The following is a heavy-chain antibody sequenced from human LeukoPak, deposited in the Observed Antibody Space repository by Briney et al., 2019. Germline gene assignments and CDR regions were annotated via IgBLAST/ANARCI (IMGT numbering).Heavy chain of an antibody. CDR1: DGSISRFD. J-gene: IGHJ4*02. CDR3: ARDGVAAAVKLDY. CDR2: ITSSGNT. Sequence: SETLSHTCTVSDGSISRFDWTWMRQPPGEGLEWIGLITSSGNTNSKPSLKSRVTISVDTSKNQFSLKLSSVTAADTAVYYCARDGVAAAVKLDYWGQGTLVTVSS. V-gene: IGHV4-59*12. D-gene: IGHD6-13*01.